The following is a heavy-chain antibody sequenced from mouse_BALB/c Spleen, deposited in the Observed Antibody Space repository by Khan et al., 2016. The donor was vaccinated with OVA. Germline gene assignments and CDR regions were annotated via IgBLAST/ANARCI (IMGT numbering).Heavy chain of an antibody. J-gene: IGHJ2*01. CDR2: TNPTNGRT. Sequence: VQLQQSGAELVKAGASVKMSCKASGYTFTSYWMHWVKQRLGQGLEWFAETNPTNGRTYHTEKFKSKATLTVDKSSSTAYMLLSGPTFEDSAVYYCARIKKIVATYFDYWGQGTTLTVSS. CDR3: ARIKKIVATYFDY. CDR1: GYTFTSYW. V-gene: IGHV1S81*02. D-gene: IGHD1-1*01.